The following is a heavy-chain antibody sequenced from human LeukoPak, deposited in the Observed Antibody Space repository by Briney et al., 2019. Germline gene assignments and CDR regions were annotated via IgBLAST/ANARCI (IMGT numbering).Heavy chain of an antibody. Sequence: GGSLRLSCAASGFTFSSYAMSWVRQAPGKGLEWVSAVSGSGGSTYYADSVKGRFTISRDNSKNTLYLQMNSLRAEDTAVYYCAKGVAARLYYFDYWGQGTLVTVSS. CDR3: AKGVAARLYYFDY. J-gene: IGHJ4*02. D-gene: IGHD6-6*01. CDR1: GFTFSSYA. CDR2: VSGSGGST. V-gene: IGHV3-23*01.